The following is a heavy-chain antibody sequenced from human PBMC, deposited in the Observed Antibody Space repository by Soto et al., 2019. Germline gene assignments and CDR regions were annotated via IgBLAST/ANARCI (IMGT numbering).Heavy chain of an antibody. CDR2: IYYSVST. CDR3: ARTPDH. Sequence: QVQLQESGPGLVKHSQTLSLTCTVSGGSISSVGYYWSWIRQHPGKGLELIGYIYYSVSTYYNPSLQSRATLSVETSQHQSSLKLSSVTAADTAVSYCARTPDHWGQGTLVTVSS. D-gene: IGHD2-15*01. V-gene: IGHV4-31*03. CDR1: GGSISSVGYY. J-gene: IGHJ4*02.